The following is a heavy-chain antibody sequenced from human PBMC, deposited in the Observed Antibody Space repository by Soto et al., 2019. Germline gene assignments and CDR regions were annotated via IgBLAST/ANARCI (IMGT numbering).Heavy chain of an antibody. V-gene: IGHV1-46*01. CDR2: INPSGGST. J-gene: IGHJ6*02. CDR3: ARDSSDTAMVTSGMDV. CDR1: GYTFTSYY. Sequence: ASVKVSCKASGYTFTSYYMHWVRQAPGQGLEWMGIINPSGGSTSYAQKFQGRVTMTRDTSTSTVYMELSSLRSEDTAVYYCARDSSDTAMVTSGMDVWGQGTTATVSS. D-gene: IGHD5-18*01.